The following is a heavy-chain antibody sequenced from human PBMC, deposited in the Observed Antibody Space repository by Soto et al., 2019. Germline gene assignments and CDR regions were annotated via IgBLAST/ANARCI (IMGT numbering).Heavy chain of an antibody. J-gene: IGHJ6*03. D-gene: IGHD3-3*01. CDR3: ARDLGYYDLFYYYYMDV. Sequence: SQTLSLTCAISGDSVSSNSAAWNWIRQSPSRGLEWLGRTYYRSKWYNDYAVSVKSRITINPDTSKNQFSLQLNSVTPEDTAVYYCARDLGYYDLFYYYYMDVRGKGTTVTVSS. CDR1: GDSVSSNSAA. CDR2: TYYRSKWYN. V-gene: IGHV6-1*01.